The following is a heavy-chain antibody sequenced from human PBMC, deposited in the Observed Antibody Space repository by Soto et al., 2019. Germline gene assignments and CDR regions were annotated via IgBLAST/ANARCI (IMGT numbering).Heavy chain of an antibody. CDR1: GDSFTSYW. V-gene: IGHV5-51*01. CDR2: IYPDDSDT. D-gene: IGHD6-6*01. Sequence: PGESLKISCKGSGDSFTSYWIGWVRQMPGKGLEWMGIIYPDDSDTRYSPSFQGQVTISADKSISTAYLQWSSLKASDTAMYYCARHGIAARQLYYYGMDVWGQGITVTVSS. J-gene: IGHJ6*02. CDR3: ARHGIAARQLYYYGMDV.